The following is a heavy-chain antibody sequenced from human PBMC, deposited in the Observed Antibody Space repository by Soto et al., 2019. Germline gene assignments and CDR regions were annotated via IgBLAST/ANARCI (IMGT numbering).Heavy chain of an antibody. V-gene: IGHV1-46*01. J-gene: IGHJ5*02. CDR1: GYTFTTYY. CDR2: INPTSGST. D-gene: IGHD2-2*02. CDR3: ARGEWDNTSCYRGGWFDP. Sequence: ASVKVSCKASGYTFTTYYIHWVRQAPGQGLEWMGIINPTSGSTTYAQKFQGRVTMTRDTSTSTVYMELSSLRSEDTAVYYCARGEWDNTSCYRGGWFDPWGQGTRVTVAS.